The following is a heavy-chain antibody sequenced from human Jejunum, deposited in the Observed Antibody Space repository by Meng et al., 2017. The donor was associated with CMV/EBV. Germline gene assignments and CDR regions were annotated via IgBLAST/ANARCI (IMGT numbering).Heavy chain of an antibody. Sequence: LALHDSGPGLVKPSEPLSLTCTVSGDSISSNSYYWGWIRQPPGKGLEWIGSIYYSGSTYYNPSLKSRVTISIDTSKNQFSLKLSSVTAADTAVYYCARKVGATDYFDYWGQGTLVTVSS. J-gene: IGHJ4*02. CDR1: GDSISSNSYY. V-gene: IGHV4-39*07. CDR2: IYYSGST. CDR3: ARKVGATDYFDY. D-gene: IGHD1-26*01.